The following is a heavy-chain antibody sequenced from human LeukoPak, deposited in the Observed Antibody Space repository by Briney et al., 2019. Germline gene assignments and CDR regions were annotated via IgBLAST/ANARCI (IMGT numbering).Heavy chain of an antibody. CDR1: GGSISSYY. D-gene: IGHD6-13*01. Sequence: SETLSLTCTVSGGSISSYYWSWTRQPPGKGLEWIGYIYYSGSTNYNPSLKSRVTISVDTSKNQFSLKLSSVTAADTAVYYCARHSHSDSSWFYFDYWGQGTLVTVSS. V-gene: IGHV4-59*08. J-gene: IGHJ4*02. CDR2: IYYSGST. CDR3: ARHSHSDSSWFYFDY.